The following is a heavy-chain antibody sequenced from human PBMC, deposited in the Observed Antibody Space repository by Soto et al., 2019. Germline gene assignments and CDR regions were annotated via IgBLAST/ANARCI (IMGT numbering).Heavy chain of an antibody. CDR3: AQSPYGDSCSLLDP. V-gene: IGHV3-23*01. CDR2: ISGSGGST. CDR1: GFTFSSYA. J-gene: IGHJ5*02. D-gene: IGHD4-17*01. Sequence: GGSLRLSCAASGFTFSSYAMSWVRQAPGKGLEWVSAISGSGGSTYYADSVKGRFTISRDNSKNTLYLQMNSLRAEDTAVYYCAQSPYGDSCSLLDPWGQGTLVTVSS.